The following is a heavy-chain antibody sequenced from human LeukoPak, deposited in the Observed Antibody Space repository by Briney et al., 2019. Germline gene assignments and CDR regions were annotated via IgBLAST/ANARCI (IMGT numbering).Heavy chain of an antibody. CDR2: IYTSGST. D-gene: IGHD1-7*01. V-gene: IGHV4-61*02. J-gene: IGHJ5*02. CDR3: ARDQSENYRVFDP. CDR1: GGSISSGSYY. Sequence: SETLSLTCTVSGGSISSGSYYWSWIRQPAGKGLEWIGRIYTSGSTNYNPSLKSRVTISVDTSKNQFSLKLSSVTAADTAVYYCARDQSENYRVFDPWGQGTLVTVSS.